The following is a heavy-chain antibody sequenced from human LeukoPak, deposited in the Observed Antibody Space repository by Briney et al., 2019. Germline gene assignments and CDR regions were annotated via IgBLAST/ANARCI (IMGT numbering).Heavy chain of an antibody. CDR2: INPNSGGT. CDR3: ARDYNPYYDILTGYYAFDI. Sequence: ASVKVSCKASGYTFTDYYMHWVRQAPGQGLEWMGWINPNSGGTNFAQKLQGRVTMTTDTSTSTAYMELRSLRSDDTAVYYCARDYNPYYDILTGYYAFDIWGQGTMVTVSS. V-gene: IGHV1-2*02. J-gene: IGHJ3*02. CDR1: GYTFTDYY. D-gene: IGHD3-9*01.